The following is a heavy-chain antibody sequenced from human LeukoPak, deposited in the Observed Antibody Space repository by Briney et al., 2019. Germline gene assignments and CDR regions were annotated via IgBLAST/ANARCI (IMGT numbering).Heavy chain of an antibody. V-gene: IGHV1-69*04. CDR2: IIPILGIA. CDR1: GGTFSSYA. D-gene: IGHD3-3*01. CDR3: ARDGITIFGVVIENWFDP. J-gene: IGHJ5*02. Sequence: ASVKVSCKASGGTFSSYAISWVRQAPGQGLKWMGRIIPILGIANYAQKFQGRVTITADKSTSTAYMELSSLRSEDTAVYYCARDGITIFGVVIENWFDPWGQGTLVTVSS.